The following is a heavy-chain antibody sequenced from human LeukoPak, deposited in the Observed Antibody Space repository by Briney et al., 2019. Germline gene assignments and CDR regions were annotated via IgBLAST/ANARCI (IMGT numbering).Heavy chain of an antibody. J-gene: IGHJ4*02. CDR3: ASSGGHLGLDY. CDR2: ISSSSSYI. Sequence: GGSLRLACAASGFTFSSYSMNWVRQAPGKGLEWVSSISSSSSYIYYADSVKGRFTISRDNATNSLYLQMNSLRAEDTAVYYCASSGGHLGLDYWGQGTLVTVSS. CDR1: GFTFSSYS. D-gene: IGHD3-10*01. V-gene: IGHV3-21*01.